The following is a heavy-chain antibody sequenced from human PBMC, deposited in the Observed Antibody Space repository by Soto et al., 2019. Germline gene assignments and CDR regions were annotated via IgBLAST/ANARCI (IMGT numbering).Heavy chain of an antibody. Sequence: EVQLVESGGGLVQPGGSLRLSCVTSGFTFSKNWMQWVRQAPGKGLVWVSRINSDGNSTSYADSVKGRFTISRDNAKNTLYLQMNSLRAEDTALYYCAKLGVTTPFDYWGQGTLVTVSS. J-gene: IGHJ4*02. D-gene: IGHD3-22*01. CDR2: INSDGNST. CDR3: AKLGVTTPFDY. V-gene: IGHV3-74*01. CDR1: GFTFSKNW.